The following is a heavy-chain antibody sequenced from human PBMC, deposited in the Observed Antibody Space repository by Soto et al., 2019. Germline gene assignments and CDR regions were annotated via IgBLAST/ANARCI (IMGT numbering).Heavy chain of an antibody. CDR1: GGSISSYY. V-gene: IGHV4-59*01. CDR3: ERSGGGVCSGSRGAPSCYDYMDV. D-gene: IGHD2-15*01. CDR2: IYYSGST. J-gene: IGHJ6*03. Sequence: SETLSLTCTVSGGSISSYYWSWIRQPPGKGLEWIGYIYYSGSTNYNPSLKSRVTISVDTSKNQFSLKLSSVTAADTAVYYCERSGGGVCSGSRGAPSCYDYMDVWGKGTTVTVSS.